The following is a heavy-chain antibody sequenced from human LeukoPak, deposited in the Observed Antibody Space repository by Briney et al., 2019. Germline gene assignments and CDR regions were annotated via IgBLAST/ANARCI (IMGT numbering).Heavy chain of an antibody. CDR3: ARDHKRTPRGSGSYLASSN. D-gene: IGHD3-10*01. Sequence: GASVKVSCKASGYTFTSYGISWVRQAPGQGLEWMGWISAYNGNTNYAQKLQGRVTMTTDTSTSTAYMELRSLRSDETAVYYCARDHKRTPRGSGSYLASSNWGQGTLVTVSS. J-gene: IGHJ4*02. CDR1: GYTFTSYG. CDR2: ISAYNGNT. V-gene: IGHV1-18*01.